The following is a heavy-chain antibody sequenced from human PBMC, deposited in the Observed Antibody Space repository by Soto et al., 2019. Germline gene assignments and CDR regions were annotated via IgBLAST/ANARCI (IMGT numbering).Heavy chain of an antibody. J-gene: IGHJ5*02. CDR3: ARMATYGTLNWFDP. V-gene: IGHV1-8*01. CDR1: GYAFGDYD. Sequence: QLQLVQSGAEVQRPGASVKVSCRASGYAFGDYDISWVRQAPGQGLEWMGWMNPNSANTGYAQKFQGRVSMTRDMSISTAYMELSRLRPEDTAIYYCARMATYGTLNWFDPWGQGDLVTVSS. CDR2: MNPNSANT. D-gene: IGHD1-1*01.